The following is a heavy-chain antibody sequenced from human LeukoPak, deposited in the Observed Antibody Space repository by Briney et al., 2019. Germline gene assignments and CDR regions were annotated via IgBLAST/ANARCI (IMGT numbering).Heavy chain of an antibody. D-gene: IGHD5-18*01. Sequence: GGSLRLSCAASGFTFSSYAMTWVRQAPGKGLEWVSAISGSGDSTYYADSVKGRFTISRDNSKNTLYLQMNSLRAEDTAVYFCAKGGVDTAGFEFDHHWRQGTLVTVSS. CDR3: AKGGVDTAGFEFDHH. CDR1: GFTFSSYA. CDR2: ISGSGDST. V-gene: IGHV3-23*01. J-gene: IGHJ1*01.